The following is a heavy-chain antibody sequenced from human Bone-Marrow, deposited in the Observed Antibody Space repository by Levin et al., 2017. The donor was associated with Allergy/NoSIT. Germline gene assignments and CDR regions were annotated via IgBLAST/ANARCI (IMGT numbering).Heavy chain of an antibody. CDR2: IYLGDSDT. Sequence: PGESLKISCKASGDSLHNYGIGWVRQIAGKGLEWMGIIYLGDSDTRYSPSFQGQVTISADQSISTAYLQWRSLKASDTAMYYCASRYCSDGSCLPNQYWGQGSLVTVSS. CDR1: GDSLHNYG. V-gene: IGHV5-51*01. D-gene: IGHD2-15*01. J-gene: IGHJ1*01. CDR3: ASRYCSDGSCLPNQY.